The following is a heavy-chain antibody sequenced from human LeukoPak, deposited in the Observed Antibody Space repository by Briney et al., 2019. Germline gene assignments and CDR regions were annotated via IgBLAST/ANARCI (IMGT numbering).Heavy chain of an antibody. J-gene: IGHJ4*02. CDR1: GYTFTSYG. Sequence: ASVKVSCKASGYTFTSYGISWVRQAPGQGLEGMGWISAYNGNTNYAQKLQGRVTMTTDTSTSTACMELRCLRSDDTAVYYCARDGLSGSYSYWGQGTLVTVSS. CDR2: ISAYNGNT. CDR3: ARDGLSGSYSY. V-gene: IGHV1-18*01. D-gene: IGHD1-26*01.